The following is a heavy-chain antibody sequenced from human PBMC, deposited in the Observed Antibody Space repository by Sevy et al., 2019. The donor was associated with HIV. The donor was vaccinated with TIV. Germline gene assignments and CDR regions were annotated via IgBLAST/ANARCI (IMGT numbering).Heavy chain of an antibody. CDR3: ARAEWGGYDALLYFDY. CDR1: GGSISSYY. V-gene: IGHV4-59*01. J-gene: IGHJ4*02. D-gene: IGHD5-12*01. CDR2: IYYSGST. Sequence: SETLSLTCTVSGGSISSYYWSWIRQPPGKGLEWIGYIYYSGSTNYNPSLKSRVTISVDTSKNQFSLKLSSVTAADTAVYYCARAEWGGYDALLYFDYWGQGTLVTVSS.